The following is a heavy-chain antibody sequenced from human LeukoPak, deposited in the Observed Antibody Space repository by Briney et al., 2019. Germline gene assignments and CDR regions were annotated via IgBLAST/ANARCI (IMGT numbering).Heavy chain of an antibody. CDR1: GGTFSSYA. D-gene: IGHD1-26*01. CDR3: ARVFARGGEISGSYYYY. J-gene: IGHJ4*02. Sequence: SVKVSCKASGGTFSSYAISWVRQAPGQGLEWLGGIIPMFGTANYAQKFQGRVTITTDESTSTAYMELSSLGSEDTAMYYCARVFARGGEISGSYYYYWGQGTLVTVSS. V-gene: IGHV1-69*05. CDR2: IIPMFGTA.